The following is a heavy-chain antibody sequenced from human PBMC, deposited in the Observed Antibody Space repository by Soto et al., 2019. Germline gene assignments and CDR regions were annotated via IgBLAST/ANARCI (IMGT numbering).Heavy chain of an antibody. D-gene: IGHD6-6*01. J-gene: IGHJ6*02. CDR3: ARTRSFTLGFYYDGMDV. V-gene: IGHV5-51*01. CDR1: GYSFASYW. CDR2: IYPGDSDT. Sequence: GESLKISCQGSGYSFASYWIGWVRQMPGKDLDWMGSIYPGDSDTRDSPSSQGQVTISADKYLRTAYLQWTSLKASDTALYYCARTRSFTLGFYYDGMDVWGQGTTVTVSS.